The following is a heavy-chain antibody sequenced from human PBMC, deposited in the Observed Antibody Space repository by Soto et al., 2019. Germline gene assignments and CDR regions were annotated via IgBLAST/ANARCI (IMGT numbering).Heavy chain of an antibody. D-gene: IGHD5-12*01. J-gene: IGHJ6*02. CDR2: INPNSGGT. CDR1: GYTFTGYY. CDR3: ARATLAEGGYDYYYYYGMDV. V-gene: IGHV1-2*04. Sequence: ASVKVSCKASGYTFTGYYMHWVLQAPGQGLEWMGWINPNSGGTNYAQKFQGWVTMARDTSISTAYMELSRLRSDDTAVYYCARATLAEGGYDYYYYYGMDVWGQGTTVTVS.